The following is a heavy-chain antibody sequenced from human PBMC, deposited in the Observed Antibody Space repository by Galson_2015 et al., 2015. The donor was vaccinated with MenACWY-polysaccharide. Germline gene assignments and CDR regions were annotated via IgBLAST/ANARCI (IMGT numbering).Heavy chain of an antibody. CDR2: MFYSGNT. CDR3: ARHGAGTLGNYYYGMDV. D-gene: IGHD1/OR15-1a*01. J-gene: IGHJ6*02. V-gene: IGHV4-39*01. Sequence: LSLTCTVSGGSISDTNYYWGWVRQPPGKGLEWIGSMFYSGNTDYNPSLMSRVTIFADTSKKQLSLKLRSVTDADTAVYYCARHGAGTLGNYYYGMDVWGQGTTVTASS. CDR1: GGSISDTNYY.